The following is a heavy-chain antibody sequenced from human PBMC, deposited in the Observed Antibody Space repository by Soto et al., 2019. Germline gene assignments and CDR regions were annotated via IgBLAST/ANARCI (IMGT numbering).Heavy chain of an antibody. J-gene: IGHJ4*02. CDR1: GFPFSDYI. V-gene: IGHV3-21*04. Sequence: LRLSCTASGFPFSDYIMNWVRQAPGKGLEWVSSITGSSDFIHYADSVKGRFTISRDNANNSMYLQMNSLRAEDTAVYYCALGWGRGYWGQGTLVTVSS. CDR3: ALGWGRGY. CDR2: ITGSSDFI. D-gene: IGHD2-15*01.